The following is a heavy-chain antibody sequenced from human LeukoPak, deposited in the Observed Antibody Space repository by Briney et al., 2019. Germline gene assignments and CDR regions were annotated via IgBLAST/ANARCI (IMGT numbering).Heavy chain of an antibody. V-gene: IGHV4-61*02. D-gene: IGHD3-22*01. J-gene: IGHJ3*02. Sequence: SQTLSLICTVSGGSINSGSYYFSWIRQPAGKGLEWIGRIHTSGSTNYNPSLKSRVTMSVDTSKNQFSLKLSSVTAADTAVYYCARDRVGDYYDSSGYHNAFDIWGQGTMVTVSS. CDR3: ARDRVGDYYDSSGYHNAFDI. CDR2: IHTSGST. CDR1: GGSINSGSYY.